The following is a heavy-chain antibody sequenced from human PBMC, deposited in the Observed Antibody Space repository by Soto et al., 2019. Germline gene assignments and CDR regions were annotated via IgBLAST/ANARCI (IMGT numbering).Heavy chain of an antibody. CDR1: GYTFISHG. D-gene: IGHD2-15*01. Sequence: QVQLVQSGVEVKKPGASVKVSCKASGYTFISHGISWVRQAPGQGLEWMGWISGKNGNTNYVQKLQGRVTLTADTSTRTAYMELRSLRSDDTAVYYCARVSSSIVVVPDYGMDVWGQGTTVTVSS. CDR3: ARVSSSIVVVPDYGMDV. V-gene: IGHV1-18*04. J-gene: IGHJ6*02. CDR2: ISGKNGNT.